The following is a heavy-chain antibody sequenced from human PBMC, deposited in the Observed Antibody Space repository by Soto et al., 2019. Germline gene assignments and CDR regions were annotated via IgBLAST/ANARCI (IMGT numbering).Heavy chain of an antibody. J-gene: IGHJ4*02. V-gene: IGHV3-74*01. CDR3: AKRATRTAFVY. CDR2: INSDGSTT. CDR1: GFTFSSYW. D-gene: IGHD1-1*01. Sequence: PGGSLRLSCAASGFTFSSYWMHWVRQAPGRGLVWVSHINSDGSTTTYADSVEGRFTISRDNSKNTLYLQMNGLRAEDTAVYYCAKRATRTAFVYCGPAPLVTVS.